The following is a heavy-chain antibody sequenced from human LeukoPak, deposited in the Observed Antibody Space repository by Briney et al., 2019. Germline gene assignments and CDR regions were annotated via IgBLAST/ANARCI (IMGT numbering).Heavy chain of an antibody. D-gene: IGHD4-17*01. V-gene: IGHV4-59*01. CDR1: GGSISSYY. Sequence: PSETLSLTCTVSGGSISSYYWSWIRQPPGKGLEWIGYIYYSGSTNYNPSLKSRVTISVDTSKNQFSLKLSSVTAADTAVYYCASSRESQVGYGDYDYWGQGTLVTVSS. CDR2: IYYSGST. CDR3: ASSRESQVGYGDYDY. J-gene: IGHJ4*02.